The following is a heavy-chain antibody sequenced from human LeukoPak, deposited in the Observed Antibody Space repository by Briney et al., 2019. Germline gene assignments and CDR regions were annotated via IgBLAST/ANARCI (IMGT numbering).Heavy chain of an antibody. V-gene: IGHV3-23*01. Sequence: PGGSLRLSCAASGFTFSSYAMSWVRQAPGKGLEWVSGISGSGGNTYYADSVKGRITISRDNSKNTLYLQMNSLRAEDTAVYYCAKAPFYDSSGYYYWDWGQGTLVTVSS. CDR1: GFTFSSYA. CDR2: ISGSGGNT. J-gene: IGHJ4*02. D-gene: IGHD3-22*01. CDR3: AKAPFYDSSGYYYWD.